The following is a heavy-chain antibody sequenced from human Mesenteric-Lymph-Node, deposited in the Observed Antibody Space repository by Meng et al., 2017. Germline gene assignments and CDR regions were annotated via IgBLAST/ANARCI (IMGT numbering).Heavy chain of an antibody. V-gene: IGHV4-39*07. J-gene: IGHJ4*02. CDR2: IYYSGST. D-gene: IGHD1-20*01. CDR1: GGSISSSSYY. Sequence: SETLSLTCTVSGGSISSSSYYWGWIRQPPGKGLEWIGSIYYSGSTYYNPSLKSRVTISVDTSKNQFSLKLSSVTAADTAVYYCARIGITGTLGYFDYWGQGTLVTVSS. CDR3: ARIGITGTLGYFDY.